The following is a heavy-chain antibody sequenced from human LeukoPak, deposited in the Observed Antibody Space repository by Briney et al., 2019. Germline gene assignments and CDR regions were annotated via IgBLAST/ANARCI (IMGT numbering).Heavy chain of an antibody. V-gene: IGHV3-48*03. Sequence: GGSLRLSCVASGLNFRRTEMNWVRQAPGKGLEWISYISVSGKTVYAASVRGRFTVSRDNAKKSLYLQMDGLRVEDAAVYYCARVIFEVSVTSVPFDSWGQGTLVTVSS. CDR3: ARVIFEVSVTSVPFDS. J-gene: IGHJ4*02. CDR1: GLNFRRTE. CDR2: ISVSGKTV. D-gene: IGHD2-15*01.